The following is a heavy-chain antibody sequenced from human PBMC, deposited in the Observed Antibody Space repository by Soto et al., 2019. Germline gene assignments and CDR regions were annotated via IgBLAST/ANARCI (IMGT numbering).Heavy chain of an antibody. CDR2: ISYDGNNK. V-gene: IGHV3-30*18. J-gene: IGHJ4*02. Sequence: AVGSLRLSCAASGFTCSSYGMHWVRQAPGKGLEWVAIISYDGNNKYYADSVKGRFTISRDNSKNTLYVQMNSLRPEDTAVYYCAKDDLYRCSGSNCSPDYWGQGTLVTVSS. CDR3: AKDDLYRCSGSNCSPDY. CDR1: GFTCSSYG. D-gene: IGHD2-15*01.